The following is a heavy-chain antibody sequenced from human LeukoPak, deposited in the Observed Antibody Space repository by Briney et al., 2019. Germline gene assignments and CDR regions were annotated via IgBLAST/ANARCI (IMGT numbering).Heavy chain of an antibody. CDR3: ARHLHTVGASGIDY. D-gene: IGHD1-26*01. CDR1: GYSISSGYY. CDR2: ICHSGST. Sequence: SETLSLTCAVSGYSISSGYYWGWSRQPPGKGLEWFGSICHSGSTYYNPSLKSRVTISVDTSKNQFSLKLSSVTAADTAVYYCARHLHTVGASGIDYWGQGTLVTVSS. J-gene: IGHJ4*02. V-gene: IGHV4-38-2*01.